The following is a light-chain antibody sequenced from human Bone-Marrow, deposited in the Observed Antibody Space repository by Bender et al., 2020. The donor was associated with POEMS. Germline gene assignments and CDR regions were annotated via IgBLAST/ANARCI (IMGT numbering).Light chain of an antibody. Sequence: SYVLTQPPSVSVAPGQTARITCGGNKIGSKSVHWYQHKPGHAPVLVVYDDSDRPSGIPERFSGSNSGNTATLAISRVEAGDEADYYCQVWDSSSGHPLYVFGAGTQVTVL. CDR3: QVWDSSSGHPLYV. CDR2: DDS. CDR1: KIGSKS. J-gene: IGLJ1*01. V-gene: IGLV3-21*02.